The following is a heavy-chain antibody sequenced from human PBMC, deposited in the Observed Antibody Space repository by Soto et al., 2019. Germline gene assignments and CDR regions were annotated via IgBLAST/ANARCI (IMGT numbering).Heavy chain of an antibody. CDR2: ISSSGSTI. D-gene: IGHD3-22*01. V-gene: IGHV3-48*03. Sequence: PGGSLRLSCAASGFTFSSYEMNWVRQAPGKGLEWVSYISSSGSTIYYADSVKGRFTISRDNAKNSLYLQMNSLRAEDTAVYYCARDSGYYDSSGYYFRWFDPWGQGTLVTVSS. CDR3: ARDSGYYDSSGYYFRWFDP. J-gene: IGHJ5*02. CDR1: GFTFSSYE.